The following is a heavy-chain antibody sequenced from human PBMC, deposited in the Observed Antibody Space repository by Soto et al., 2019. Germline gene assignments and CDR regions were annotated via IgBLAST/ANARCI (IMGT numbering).Heavy chain of an antibody. CDR3: ARLTHDYGGNGVWFDP. V-gene: IGHV4-31*03. CDR1: GGSISSGGYY. Sequence: SETLSLTCTVSGGSISSGGYYWSWIRQHPGKGLEWIGYIYYSGSTYYNPSLKSRVTISVDTSKNQFSLKLSSVTAADTAVYYCARLTHDYGGNGVWFDPWGQGTLVTVSS. D-gene: IGHD4-17*01. J-gene: IGHJ5*02. CDR2: IYYSGST.